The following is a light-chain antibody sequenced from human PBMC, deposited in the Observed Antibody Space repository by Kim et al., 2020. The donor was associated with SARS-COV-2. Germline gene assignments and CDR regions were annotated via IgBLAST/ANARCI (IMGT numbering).Light chain of an antibody. J-gene: IGLJ3*02. CDR3: CSHAYTWM. Sequence: QSALTQPRSVSGSPGQSVTISCTGTSSDVGGSDYVSWYQQHPGKAPKLMIYDVSKRPSGVPDRFSGSKSGNTASLTISGLQADDEADYFCCSHAYTWMFGGGTQLTVL. V-gene: IGLV2-11*01. CDR2: DVS. CDR1: SSDVGGSDY.